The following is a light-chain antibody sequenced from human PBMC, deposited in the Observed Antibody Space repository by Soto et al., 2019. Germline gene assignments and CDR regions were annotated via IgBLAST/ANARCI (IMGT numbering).Light chain of an antibody. CDR2: AAS. CDR3: QQGYTTPIT. V-gene: IGKV1-39*01. Sequence: DIQMTQSPSSLSASVGDRVTITFRASQSISTYLNCYQQKPGKAPKLLIYAASSLQSGVPSRFSGSASATDFTLTISSLQPDDFGTYYCQQGYTTPITFGQGTRLEIK. CDR1: QSISTY. J-gene: IGKJ5*01.